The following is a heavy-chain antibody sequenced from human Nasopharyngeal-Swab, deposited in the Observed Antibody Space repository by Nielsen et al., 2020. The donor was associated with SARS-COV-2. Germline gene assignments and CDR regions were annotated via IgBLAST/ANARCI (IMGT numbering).Heavy chain of an antibody. Sequence: WVRQAPGQGPEWMGWINTNTGNPTYTQDFTGRFVFSLDPSVNTAYLQISSLKAEDTAVYYCALRDSGIAVAGRGGFDYWGQGTLVTVSS. J-gene: IGHJ4*02. V-gene: IGHV7-4-1*02. CDR3: ALRDSGIAVAGRGGFDY. D-gene: IGHD6-19*01. CDR2: INTNTGNP.